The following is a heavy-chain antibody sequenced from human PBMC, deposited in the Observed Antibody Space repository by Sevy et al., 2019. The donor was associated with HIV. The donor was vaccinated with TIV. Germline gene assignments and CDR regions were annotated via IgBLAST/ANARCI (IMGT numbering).Heavy chain of an antibody. CDR1: GDSISGYY. D-gene: IGHD6-6*01. V-gene: IGHV4-59*01. Sequence: SETLSLTCTVSGDSISGYYWSWIRQPPGKGLEWIGYIYYSGITNYNPSLKSRVTISADTSKNQISLNLSSVTAADTAVYYCANGISARLDYWGQGTLATVSS. CDR2: IYYSGIT. CDR3: ANGISARLDY. J-gene: IGHJ4*02.